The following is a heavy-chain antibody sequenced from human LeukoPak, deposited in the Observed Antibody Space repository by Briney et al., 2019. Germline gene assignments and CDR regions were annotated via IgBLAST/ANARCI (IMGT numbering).Heavy chain of an antibody. CDR3: AGDRMGDCATTSCYLAF. V-gene: IGHV1-2*02. Sequence: ASVKVSCKASGYTFTAYYLHWVRQAPGQGLEWMGWMNPNSGDTNYAQKFQGRVAMTRDTSITTAYMELSGLTSDDTAMYYCAGDRMGDCATTSCYLAFWGQGALVTVSS. J-gene: IGHJ4*02. D-gene: IGHD2-2*01. CDR2: MNPNSGDT. CDR1: GYTFTAYY.